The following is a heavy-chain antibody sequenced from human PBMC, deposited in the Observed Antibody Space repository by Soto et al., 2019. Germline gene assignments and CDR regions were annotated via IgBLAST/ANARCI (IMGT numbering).Heavy chain of an antibody. CDR3: ARGRYGDY. Sequence: QVHLVQSGAEVKKPGASVKVSCKASGYTFTSYGITWVRQAPGQGLEWMGWISAHNGNTDYAQKPQGRVIVTTDTSTSRAYMELRSRRSDDTAVYYCARGRYGDYWGQGALVTVSS. CDR2: ISAHNGNT. D-gene: IGHD1-1*01. CDR1: GYTFTSYG. J-gene: IGHJ4*02. V-gene: IGHV1-18*01.